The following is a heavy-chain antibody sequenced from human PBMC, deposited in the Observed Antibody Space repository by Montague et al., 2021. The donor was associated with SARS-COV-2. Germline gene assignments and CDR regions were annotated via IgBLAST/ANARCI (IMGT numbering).Heavy chain of an antibody. V-gene: IGHV6-1*01. CDR3: VRYSGWFYFDF. Sequence: CAISGDSVVDLRLRSDWHTSSLQSHRDLLCSPHLRSKWYSDYAPSVRGRLTVNPDASKNEFSLELNYATPEDTAVYYCVRYSGWFYFDFWGQGTLVTVSS. CDR2: PHLRSKWYS. J-gene: IGHJ4*02. D-gene: IGHD6-19*01. CDR1: GDSVVDLRLR.